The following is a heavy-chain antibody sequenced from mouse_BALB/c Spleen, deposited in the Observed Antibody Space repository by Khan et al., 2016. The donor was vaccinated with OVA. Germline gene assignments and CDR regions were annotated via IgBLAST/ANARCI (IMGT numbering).Heavy chain of an antibody. CDR2: IWSGGST. CDR3: ARPSDAYYGWYLDV. J-gene: IGHJ1*01. V-gene: IGHV2-2*02. CDR1: GFSLTNYG. D-gene: IGHD2-3*01. Sequence: QVQLKESGPGLVQPSQSLSITCTVSGFSLTNYGIHWVRQSPGKGLEWLGVIWSGGSTDYNAAFISRLSLSKDNSKSQVSFKMNSLQANDTAIYDCARPSDAYYGWYLDVWGAGTTVTVSS.